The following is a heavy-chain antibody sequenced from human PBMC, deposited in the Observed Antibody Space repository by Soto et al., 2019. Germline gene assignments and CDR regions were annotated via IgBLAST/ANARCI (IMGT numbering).Heavy chain of an antibody. CDR3: ASSSGNCSGGSCLNWFDP. CDR2: TYYRSKWYN. Sequence: SQTLSLPCAISGDSVSSTSAAWNWIRQSPSRGLEWLGRTYYRSKWYNDYAVSVKSRITINPDTSKNQFSLQLNSVTPEDTAVYYCASSSGNCSGGSCLNWFDPWGQGTLVTVSS. CDR1: GDSVSSTSAA. D-gene: IGHD2-15*01. V-gene: IGHV6-1*01. J-gene: IGHJ5*02.